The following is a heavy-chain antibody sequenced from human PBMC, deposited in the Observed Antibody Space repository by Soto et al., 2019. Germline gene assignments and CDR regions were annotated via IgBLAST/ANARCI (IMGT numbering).Heavy chain of an antibody. J-gene: IGHJ4*02. CDR3: ARVFSAWYFDY. V-gene: IGHV3-66*01. D-gene: IGHD6-19*01. CDR2: IYSGGST. CDR1: GFTVSSNY. Sequence: EVQLVESGGGLVQPGGSLRLSCAASGFTVSSNYMNWVRQAPGKGLVWGSVIYSGGSTYYADSVKGRFTISRDNSKNTLYLQMNSLRAEDTAVYYCARVFSAWYFDYWGQGTLVTVSS.